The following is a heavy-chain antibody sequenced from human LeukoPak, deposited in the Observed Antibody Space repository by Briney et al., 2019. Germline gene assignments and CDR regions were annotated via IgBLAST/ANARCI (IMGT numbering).Heavy chain of an antibody. D-gene: IGHD3-22*01. CDR2: ISSSGSTI. CDR1: GFTFSSYE. J-gene: IGHJ4*02. CDR3: ATLRRDSSGYYPPIDY. V-gene: IGHV3-48*03. Sequence: PGGSLRLSCAASGFTFSSYEMNWVRQAPGKGLEWVSYISSSGSTIYYTDSVKGRFTISRDNAKNSLYLQMNSLRAEDTAVYYCATLRRDSSGYYPPIDYWGQGTLVTVSS.